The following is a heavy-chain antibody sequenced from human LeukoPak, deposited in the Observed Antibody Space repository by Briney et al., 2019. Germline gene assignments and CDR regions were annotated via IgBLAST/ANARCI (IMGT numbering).Heavy chain of an antibody. D-gene: IGHD2-15*01. Sequence: GSLRLSCAASGFTFSNYAMGWVRRAPGRGLEWVSAISSSGGSTYYADSVKGRFTISRDNSKNTLHLQMNGLRAEDTAVYHCARQLGYCSDGSCYFDYWGQGTLVTVSS. CDR3: ARQLGYCSDGSCYFDY. CDR1: GFTFSNYA. CDR2: ISSSGGST. V-gene: IGHV3-23*01. J-gene: IGHJ4*02.